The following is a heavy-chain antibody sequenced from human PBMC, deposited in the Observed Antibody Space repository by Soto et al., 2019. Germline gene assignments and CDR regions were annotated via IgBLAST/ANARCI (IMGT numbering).Heavy chain of an antibody. Sequence: SETLSLTCTVSGGSISSGGYYWSWIRQHPGKGLEWIGYIYYSGSTYYNPSLKSRVTISVDTSKNQFSLKLSSVTAADTAVYYCARDGVLSGGSWGGWFDPWGQGTLVTVSS. CDR2: IYYSGST. CDR3: ARDGVLSGGSWGGWFDP. CDR1: GGSISSGGYY. J-gene: IGHJ5*02. V-gene: IGHV4-31*03. D-gene: IGHD2-15*01.